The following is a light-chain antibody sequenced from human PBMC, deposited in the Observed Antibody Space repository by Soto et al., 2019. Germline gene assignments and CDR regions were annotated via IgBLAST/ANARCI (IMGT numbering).Light chain of an antibody. CDR1: SSDVGGSKL. V-gene: IGLV2-23*01. CDR2: EDT. CDR3: CSYASSATWV. J-gene: IGLJ3*02. Sequence: QSALTQPASVSGSPGQSITISCTGTSSDVGGSKLVSWYQHHPGKAPKLIIYEDTKRPSGVSTRFSASKSGNTASLTISGLQAEDEADYYCCSYASSATWVFGGGTKVTVL.